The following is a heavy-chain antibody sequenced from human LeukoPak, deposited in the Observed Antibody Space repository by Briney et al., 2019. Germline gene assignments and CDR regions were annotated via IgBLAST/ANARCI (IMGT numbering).Heavy chain of an antibody. D-gene: IGHD6-19*01. CDR2: ISYDGSNK. J-gene: IGHJ4*02. CDR1: GFTFSSYA. V-gene: IGHV3-30-3*01. CDR3: VKDPPSDSSGWRDFDY. Sequence: GGSLRLSCAASGFTFSSYAMHWVRQAPGKGLEWVAVISYDGSNKYYADSVKGRFTISRDNSKNTLCLQMNSLRAEDTAVYYCVKDPPSDSSGWRDFDYWGQGTLVTVSS.